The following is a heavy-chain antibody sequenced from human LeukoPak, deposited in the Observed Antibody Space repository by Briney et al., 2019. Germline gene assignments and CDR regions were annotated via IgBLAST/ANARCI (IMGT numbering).Heavy chain of an antibody. V-gene: IGHV4-4*07. Sequence: SEALSLTCTVSGGSISSYYWSWIRQPAGKGLEWIGRIYTSGSTNYNPSLKSRVTMSVDTSKNQFSLKLSSVTAADTAVYYCARLKSVRGPSYYYFMDVWGNGTAVTVSS. CDR3: ARLKSVRGPSYYYFMDV. D-gene: IGHD3/OR15-3a*01. CDR2: IYTSGST. CDR1: GGSISSYY. J-gene: IGHJ6*03.